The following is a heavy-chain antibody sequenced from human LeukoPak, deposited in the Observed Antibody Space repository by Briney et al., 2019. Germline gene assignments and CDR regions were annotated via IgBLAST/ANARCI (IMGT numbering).Heavy chain of an antibody. D-gene: IGHD3-10*01. CDR3: AKLTSGSGSSALFGY. J-gene: IGHJ4*02. CDR1: GFTFSSYA. V-gene: IGHV3-23*01. Sequence: GGSLRLSCAASGFTFSSYAVSWVRQAPGKGLEWVSAISGSGGSTYYADSVKGRFTISRDNSKNTLYLQMNSLRAEDTAVYYCAKLTSGSGSSALFGYWGQGTLVTVSS. CDR2: ISGSGGST.